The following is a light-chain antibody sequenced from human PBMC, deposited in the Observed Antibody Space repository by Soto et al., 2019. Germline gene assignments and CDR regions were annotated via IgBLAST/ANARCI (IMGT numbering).Light chain of an antibody. CDR1: SSNIGSNT. Sequence: QSVLTQPPSASGTPGQRVTISCSGSSSNIGSNTANWYQQLPGTAPKLLIYSSNQRPSGVPDRFSGSKSGTSASLAISGLQSEDEADYYCSSFSSTSTIVFGGGTKVTVL. J-gene: IGLJ2*01. CDR3: SSFSSTSTIV. V-gene: IGLV1-44*01. CDR2: SSN.